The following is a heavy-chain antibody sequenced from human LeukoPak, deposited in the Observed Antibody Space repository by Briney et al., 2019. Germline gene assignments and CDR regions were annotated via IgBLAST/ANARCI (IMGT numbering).Heavy chain of an antibody. D-gene: IGHD6-13*01. Sequence: SETLSLTCTVSGGSISSYYWGWIRQPPGKGLEWIGSIYYSGSTYYNPSLKSRVTISVDTSKNQFSLKLSSVTAADTAVYYCAEIAAAGIPRAFDIWGQGTMVTVSS. CDR2: IYYSGST. V-gene: IGHV4-39*07. J-gene: IGHJ3*02. CDR1: GGSISSYY. CDR3: AEIAAAGIPRAFDI.